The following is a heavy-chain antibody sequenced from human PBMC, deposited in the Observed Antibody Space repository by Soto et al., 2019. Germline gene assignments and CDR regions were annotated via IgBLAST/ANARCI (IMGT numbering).Heavy chain of an antibody. Sequence: PSETLSLTCAVSGDSMSSSDYYWGWIRQPPGKGLEWICSIFYSGSTYYNPSLQSRVAISVDTSKNQFSLKLKSVTAADTAIYYCARRTVNIRTFYSGLKTHCFEYWGQGTQVTVSS. J-gene: IGHJ4*02. CDR3: ARRTVNIRTFYSGLKTHCFEY. V-gene: IGHV4-39*01. CDR2: IFYSGST. CDR1: GDSMSSSDYY. D-gene: IGHD6-19*01.